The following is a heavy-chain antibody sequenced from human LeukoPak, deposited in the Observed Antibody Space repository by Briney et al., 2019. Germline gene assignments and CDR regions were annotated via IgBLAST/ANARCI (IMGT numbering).Heavy chain of an antibody. D-gene: IGHD3-22*01. V-gene: IGHV3-23*01. CDR1: GFTFSNYA. CDR2: ISGSGGST. Sequence: GGSLRLSCAASGFTFSNYAMSWVRQAPGKGLEWVSAISGSGGSTYNADSVKGRFTISRDNSKNTLFLQMSSLRAEDTAVYYCASDSSGYYGVFDFWGQGTLVTVSS. CDR3: ASDSSGYYGVFDF. J-gene: IGHJ4*02.